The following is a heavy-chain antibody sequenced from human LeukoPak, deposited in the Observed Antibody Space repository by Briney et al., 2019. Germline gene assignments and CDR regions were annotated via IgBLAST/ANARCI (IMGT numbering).Heavy chain of an antibody. D-gene: IGHD6-13*01. V-gene: IGHV4-59*08. CDR1: GGSICSYY. CDR2: IYYSGST. Sequence: SETLSLTCTVSGGSICSYYWSWIRQPPGKGLEWIGYIYYSGSTNYNPSLKSRVTISVDTSKNQFSLKLSSVTAADTAVYYCARQSSSWYEINWFDPWGQGTLVTVSS. J-gene: IGHJ5*02. CDR3: ARQSSSWYEINWFDP.